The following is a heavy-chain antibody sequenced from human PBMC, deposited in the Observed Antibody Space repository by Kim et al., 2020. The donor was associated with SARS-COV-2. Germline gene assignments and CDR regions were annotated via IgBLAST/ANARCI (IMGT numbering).Heavy chain of an antibody. J-gene: IGHJ4*02. CDR3: TRELTYYDFWSY. Sequence: GGSLRLSCTASGFTFGDYAMSWVRQAPGKGLEWVCIIRSKASGGTTEYAASVKGIFTISRDDSKSIAYLQMNSLKTEDTAVYFCTRELTYYDFWSYWGQGTLVTASS. CDR2: IRSKASGGTT. CDR1: GFTFGDYA. D-gene: IGHD3-3*01. V-gene: IGHV3-49*04.